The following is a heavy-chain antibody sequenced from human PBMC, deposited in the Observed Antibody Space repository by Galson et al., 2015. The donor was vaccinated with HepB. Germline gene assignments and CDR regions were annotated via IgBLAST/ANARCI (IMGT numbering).Heavy chain of an antibody. V-gene: IGHV1-2*06. CDR2: INPNSGGT. Sequence: SVKVSCKASGYTFTGYYMHWVRQAPGQGLEWMGRINPNSGGTNCAQKFQGRVTMTRDTSISTAYMELSRLRSDDTAVYYCARVRMAYSGSYYYDYWGQGTLVTVSS. CDR3: ARVRMAYSGSYYYDY. D-gene: IGHD1-26*01. CDR1: GYTFTGYY. J-gene: IGHJ4*02.